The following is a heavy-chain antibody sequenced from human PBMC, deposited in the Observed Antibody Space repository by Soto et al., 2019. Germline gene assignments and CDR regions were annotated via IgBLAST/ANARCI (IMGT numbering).Heavy chain of an antibody. CDR1: GNTFTGYY. D-gene: IGHD4-17*01. Sequence: QVQLVQSGAEVKKPGASVKVSCKASGNTFTGYYMHWVRQAPGQGLEWMGIINPSDGSRTYAQKFQGRVTMARDTSTGTGHMELSRLRSEDTAMYYCTYYGDYSDGVDVWGQGTTVTVSS. J-gene: IGHJ6*02. V-gene: IGHV1-46*01. CDR3: TYYGDYSDGVDV. CDR2: INPSDGSR.